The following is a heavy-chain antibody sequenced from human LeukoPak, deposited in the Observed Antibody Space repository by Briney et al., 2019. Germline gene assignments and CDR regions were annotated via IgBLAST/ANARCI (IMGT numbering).Heavy chain of an antibody. D-gene: IGHD6-13*01. CDR3: ARGHIAVAGSDY. V-gene: IGHV4-4*07. CDR1: DGSISTYY. J-gene: IGHJ4*02. Sequence: TSETLSLTCTVSDGSISTYYWSWIRQPAGKGLEWIGRIYTSGDTNYNPSLKSRVTMSIATSKNQFSLNLSSVTAADTAMYYCARGHIAVAGSDYWGQGILVTVSS. CDR2: IYTSGDT.